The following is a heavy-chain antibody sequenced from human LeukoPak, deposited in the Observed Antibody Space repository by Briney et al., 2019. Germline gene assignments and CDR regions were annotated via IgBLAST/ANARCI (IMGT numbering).Heavy chain of an antibody. D-gene: IGHD3-22*01. J-gene: IGHJ4*02. CDR3: ARTSYDSSGYPYFDC. CDR2: MNPNSGNT. V-gene: IGHV1-8*01. Sequence: ASVKVSCKASGYTFTSYDINWVRQATGQGLEWMGWMNPNSGNTGYAQKFQGRVTMTRNTSISTAYMELSSLRSEDTAVYYCARTSYDSSGYPYFDCWGQGTLVTVSS. CDR1: GYTFTSYD.